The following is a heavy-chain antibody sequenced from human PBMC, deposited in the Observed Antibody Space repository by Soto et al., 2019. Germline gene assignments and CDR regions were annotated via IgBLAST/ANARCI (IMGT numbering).Heavy chain of an antibody. CDR1: GYIFTGYY. D-gene: IGHD3-22*01. Sequence: GASVKVPCKASGYIFTGYYMHWVRQAPGQGLEWMGWINPNSGGTNYAQKFQGRVTMTRDTSISTAYMELSRLRSDDTAVYYCARDYYDSSDYVFYFDYWGQGTLVTVSS. J-gene: IGHJ4*02. V-gene: IGHV1-2*02. CDR3: ARDYYDSSDYVFYFDY. CDR2: INPNSGGT.